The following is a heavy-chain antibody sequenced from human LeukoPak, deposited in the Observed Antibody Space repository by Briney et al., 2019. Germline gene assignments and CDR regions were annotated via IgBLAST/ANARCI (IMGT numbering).Heavy chain of an antibody. CDR3: SRHIVGARTYFDY. J-gene: IGHJ4*02. V-gene: IGHV3-49*04. CDR1: GFTFGDYA. Sequence: GGSLRLSCTASGFTFGDYAMSWVPQAPGKGLEWVGFITSKAYGATTDYAASVKGRFTISRDDSKSIAYLQMNSLKTEDTAVYYCSRHIVGARTYFDYWGQGALVTVSS. CDR2: ITSKAYGATT. D-gene: IGHD1-26*01.